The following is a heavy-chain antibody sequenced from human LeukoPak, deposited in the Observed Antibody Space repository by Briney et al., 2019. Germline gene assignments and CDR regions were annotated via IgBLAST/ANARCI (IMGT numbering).Heavy chain of an antibody. CDR1: GFLFNDYS. V-gene: IGHV3-48*01. Sequence: PGGSLRLSCSASGFLFNDYSMNWVRQAPGKGLEWISYIGIVSGNTHYADSVRGRFVISADRATNSVYLHMTRLRVDDTAVYYCARDFRFAFDNWGQGTLVTVSS. J-gene: IGHJ4*02. CDR2: IGIVSGNT. CDR3: ARDFRFAFDN. D-gene: IGHD3-10*01.